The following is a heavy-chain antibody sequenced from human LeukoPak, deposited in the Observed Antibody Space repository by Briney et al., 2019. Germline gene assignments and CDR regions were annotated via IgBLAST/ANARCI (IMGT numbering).Heavy chain of an antibody. CDR3: ARDRSLSSFGQLFL. Sequence: GGSLRLSCAASGFTFRAYAMHWVRQAPGKGLEWLAVISYDGTNLYYADSVKGRFTVARDNSNNTQSLQMNSLRPEDTALYYCARDRSLSSFGQLFLWGQGVLVTVSS. CDR1: GFTFRAYA. J-gene: IGHJ1*01. V-gene: IGHV3-30*01. CDR2: ISYDGTNL. D-gene: IGHD3-10*01.